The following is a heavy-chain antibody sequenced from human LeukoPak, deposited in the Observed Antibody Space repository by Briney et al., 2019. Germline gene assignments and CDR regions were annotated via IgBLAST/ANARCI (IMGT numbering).Heavy chain of an antibody. CDR3: VRDSDHAPDY. CDR2: INVYNGHT. V-gene: IGHV1-18*01. Sequence: VSVRVSCKTSGYIFTNYGVSWVRQAPGQGLEWMGWINVYNGHTIYAQEFQGRVTLTTDTSASTAHMDLRSLRSDDTAVYYCVRDSDHAPDYWGQGTLVTVSS. D-gene: IGHD3-10*01. CDR1: GYIFTNYG. J-gene: IGHJ4*02.